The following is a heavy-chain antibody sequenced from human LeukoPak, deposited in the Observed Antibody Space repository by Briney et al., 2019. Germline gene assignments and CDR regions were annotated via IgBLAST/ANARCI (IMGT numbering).Heavy chain of an antibody. V-gene: IGHV1-69*13. CDR1: GGTFSSYA. D-gene: IGHD3-9*01. CDR2: IIPIFGTA. Sequence: AAVKVSCKASGGTFSSYAISWVRQAPGQGLEWMGGIIPIFGTANYAQKFQGRVTITADESTSTAYMELSSLRSEDTAVYYCATELRYFDWLPLRDYWGQGTLVTVSS. CDR3: ATELRYFDWLPLRDY. J-gene: IGHJ4*02.